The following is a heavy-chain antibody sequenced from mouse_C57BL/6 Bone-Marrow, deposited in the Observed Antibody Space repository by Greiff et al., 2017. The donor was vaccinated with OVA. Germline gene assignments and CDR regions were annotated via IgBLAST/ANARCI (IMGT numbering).Heavy chain of an antibody. V-gene: IGHV1-54*01. Sequence: VQLQQSGAELVRPGTSVKVSCKASGYAFTNYLIEWVKQRPGQGLEWIGVINPGSGGTNYNEKFKGKATLTADKYSSTAYMQLSSLTSEDSAVYFCARSKRAPAYYSNLGAYWGQGTLVTVSA. CDR3: ARSKRAPAYYSNLGAY. J-gene: IGHJ3*01. CDR1: GYAFTNYL. CDR2: INPGSGGT. D-gene: IGHD2-5*01.